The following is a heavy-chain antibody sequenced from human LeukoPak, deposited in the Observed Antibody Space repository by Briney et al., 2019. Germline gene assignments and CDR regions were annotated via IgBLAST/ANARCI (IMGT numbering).Heavy chain of an antibody. D-gene: IGHD5-18*01. CDR1: GGSISSYY. CDR2: IYYSGST. CDR3: ARGTAMDPFDY. J-gene: IGHJ4*02. V-gene: IGHV4-59*01. Sequence: SETLSLTCTVSGGSISSYYWSWIRQPTGKGLEWIGYIYYSGSTNYNPSLKSRVTISVDTSKNQFSLKLSSVTAADTAVYYCARGTAMDPFDYWGQGTLVTVSS.